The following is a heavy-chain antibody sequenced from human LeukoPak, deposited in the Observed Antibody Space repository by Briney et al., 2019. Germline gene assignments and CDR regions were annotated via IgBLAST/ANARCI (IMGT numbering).Heavy chain of an antibody. Sequence: PGVSLTLSCSASGFTFSTYAMYCVRQAPGKGLKYVSAITSNGGSTYYTHSVKARFTTSRDNSKNTLYLQMSSLRAEDTAVYYCVTKYSTGWYDYWGQGTLVTVSS. D-gene: IGHD6-19*01. CDR3: VTKYSTGWYDY. J-gene: IGHJ4*02. CDR2: ITSNGGST. V-gene: IGHV3-64D*09. CDR1: GFTFSTYA.